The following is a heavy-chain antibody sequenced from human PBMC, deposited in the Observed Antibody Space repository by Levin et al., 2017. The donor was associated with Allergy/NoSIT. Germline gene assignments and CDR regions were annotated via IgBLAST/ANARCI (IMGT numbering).Heavy chain of an antibody. V-gene: IGHV4-34*01. CDR2: INHSGST. D-gene: IGHD3-3*01. CDR3: ARALTNYDFWSGYSFLAKNVFDY. Sequence: SETLSLTCAVYGGSFSGYYWSWIRQPPGKGLEWIGEINHSGSTNYNPSLKSRVTTSVDTSKNQFSLKLSSVTAADTAVYYCARALTNYDFWSGYSFLAKNVFDYWGQGTLVTVSS. J-gene: IGHJ4*02. CDR1: GGSFSGYY.